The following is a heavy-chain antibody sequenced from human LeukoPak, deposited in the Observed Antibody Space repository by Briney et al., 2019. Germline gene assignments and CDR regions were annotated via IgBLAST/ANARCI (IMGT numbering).Heavy chain of an antibody. CDR2: ISTSSSYI. CDR3: ARGGGYYFDY. V-gene: IGHV3-21*04. CDR1: GFTFSSSP. D-gene: IGHD6-13*01. J-gene: IGHJ4*02. Sequence: PGGSLRLSCAASGFTFSSSPMSWVRQAPGKGLEWVSSISTSSSYIYYADSVKGRFTVSRDNAKNSLYLQMNSLRAEDSAVYYCARGGGYYFDYWGQGTLVTVSS.